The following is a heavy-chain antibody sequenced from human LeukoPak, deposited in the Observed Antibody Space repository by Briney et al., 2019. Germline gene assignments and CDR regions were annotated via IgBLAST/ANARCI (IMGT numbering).Heavy chain of an antibody. CDR1: RFTFSSYA. CDR3: ARDYEWELPSY. Sequence: GGSLRLSCAASRFTFSSYAMHWVRQAPGKGLEWVAVISYDGSNKYYADSVKGRFTISRDNSKNTLYLQMNSLRAEDTAVYYCARDYEWELPSYWGQGTLVTVSS. CDR2: ISYDGSNK. V-gene: IGHV3-30-3*01. J-gene: IGHJ4*02. D-gene: IGHD1-26*01.